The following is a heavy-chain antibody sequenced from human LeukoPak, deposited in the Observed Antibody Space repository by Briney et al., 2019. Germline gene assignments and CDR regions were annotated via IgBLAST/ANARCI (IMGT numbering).Heavy chain of an antibody. CDR1: GGSISSYY. Sequence: SETLSLTCTVSGGSISSYYWSWIRQHPGKGLEWIGYIYYSGSTYYNPSLKSRVTISVDTSKNQFSLKLSSVTAADTAVYYCAREKAFQAAAAAEYYFDYWGQGTLVTVSS. V-gene: IGHV4-59*06. CDR2: IYYSGST. J-gene: IGHJ4*02. CDR3: AREKAFQAAAAAEYYFDY. D-gene: IGHD6-13*01.